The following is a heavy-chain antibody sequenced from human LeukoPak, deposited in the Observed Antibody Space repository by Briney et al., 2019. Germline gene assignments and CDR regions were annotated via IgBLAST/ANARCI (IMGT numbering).Heavy chain of an antibody. CDR3: ARIHHYYGGNRFQH. D-gene: IGHD4-23*01. V-gene: IGHV1-8*01. CDR1: GYTFTSYA. J-gene: IGHJ1*01. CDR2: MNPNSGNT. Sequence: GASVKLSCTASGYTFTSYAINWVRQAPGQGLEWVGWMNPNSGNTGYAQTFQGRVTMTRNTSISTAYMELSSLRSEDTAVYYCARIHHYYGGNRFQHWGQGTLVTVSS.